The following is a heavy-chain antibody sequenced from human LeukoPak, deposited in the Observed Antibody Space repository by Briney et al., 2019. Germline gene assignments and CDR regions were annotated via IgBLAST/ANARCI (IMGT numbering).Heavy chain of an antibody. CDR3: AKRISGDYYSLLDF. CDR2: IRNDGTSK. J-gene: IGHJ4*02. D-gene: IGHD1-26*01. V-gene: IGHV3-30*02. CDR1: GFTFSTYG. Sequence: PGGSLRLSCAASGFTFSTYGMHWVRQAPGKGLEWVAFIRNDGTSKYYADSAKGRFTVSRYNSKNTVYLQMNSLRPDDTAVYYCAKRISGDYYSLLDFWGQGTLVTVSS.